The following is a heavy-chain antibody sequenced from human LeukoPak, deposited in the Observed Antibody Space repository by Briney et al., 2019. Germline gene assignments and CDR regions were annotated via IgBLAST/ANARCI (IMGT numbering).Heavy chain of an antibody. Sequence: RSQTLSLTCAISGDTVSSNSVAWIWIRQSPSRGLEWLGRTYYRSKWYNDYAVSVKSRITINPDTSKNQFSLQLNSVTPEDTAVYYCARGLTTRGMDVWGQGTTVTVSS. D-gene: IGHD4-17*01. V-gene: IGHV6-1*01. CDR2: TYYRSKWYN. CDR3: ARGLTTRGMDV. CDR1: GDTVSSNSVA. J-gene: IGHJ6*02.